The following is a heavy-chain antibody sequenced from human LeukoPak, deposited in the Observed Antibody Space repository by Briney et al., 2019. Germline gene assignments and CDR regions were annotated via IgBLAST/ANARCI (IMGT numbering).Heavy chain of an antibody. Sequence: SETLSLTCTVSGGSISSSSYYWGWIRQPPGKGLGWIGSIYYSGSTYYNPSLKSRVTISVDTSKNQFSLKLSSVTAADTAVYYCARKQRYCSSTSCETYYYYYYMDVWGKGTTVTVSS. CDR2: IYYSGST. D-gene: IGHD2-2*01. CDR3: ARKQRYCSSTSCETYYYYYYMDV. J-gene: IGHJ6*03. CDR1: GGSISSSSYY. V-gene: IGHV4-39*01.